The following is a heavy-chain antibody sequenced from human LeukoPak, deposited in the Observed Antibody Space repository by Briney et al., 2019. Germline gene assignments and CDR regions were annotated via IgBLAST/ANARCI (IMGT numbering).Heavy chain of an antibody. CDR2: IYSGGST. V-gene: IGHV3-66*04. D-gene: IGHD3-22*01. Sequence: GGSLRLSCAASGSTVSSNYMSWVRQAPGEGLEWVSVIYSGGSTYYADSVKGRFTISRDDSKNTLYLQMNSLRAEDTAVYYCARHYYDSSGYYPDAFDIWGQGTMVTVSS. CDR3: ARHYYDSSGYYPDAFDI. J-gene: IGHJ3*02. CDR1: GSTVSSNY.